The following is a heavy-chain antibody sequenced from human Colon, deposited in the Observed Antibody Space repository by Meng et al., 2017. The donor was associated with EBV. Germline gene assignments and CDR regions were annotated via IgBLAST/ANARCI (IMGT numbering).Heavy chain of an antibody. CDR3: ASSDYYGSGSYYP. CDR1: GGSISSNNW. V-gene: IGHV4-4*02. Sequence: QVQRQESGPGLVKPSGPLSLTCAVSGGSISSNNWWSWVRQPPGKGLEWIGEIFHSGSTKHNPSLKSRVTMSMDKSKNQFSLRLSSVTAADTAVYYCASSDYYGSGSYYPWGQGTLVTVSS. CDR2: IFHSGST. D-gene: IGHD3-10*01. J-gene: IGHJ5*02.